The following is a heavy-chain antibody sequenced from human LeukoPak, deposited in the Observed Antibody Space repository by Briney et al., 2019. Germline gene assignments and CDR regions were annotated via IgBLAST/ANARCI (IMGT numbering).Heavy chain of an antibody. V-gene: IGHV4-61*02. D-gene: IGHD2-8*01. J-gene: IGHJ5*02. Sequence: SQTLSLTCTVSGASISSGGYFWSWIRQPAGKGVEWIGRIETSGSTNYNPSLKSRVIISVDTSKNQCSLKLRSVTAADTAVYYCARALCINGICEWFDPWGQGTLVTVSS. CDR3: ARALCINGICEWFDP. CDR1: GASISSGGYF. CDR2: IETSGST.